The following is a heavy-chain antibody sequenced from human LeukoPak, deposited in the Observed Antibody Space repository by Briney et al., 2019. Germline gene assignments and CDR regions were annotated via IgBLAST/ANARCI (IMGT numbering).Heavy chain of an antibody. J-gene: IGHJ6*02. CDR3: ARTYYDFWSGPNNYGMDV. Sequence: GGSLRLSCAVSGFTSSSYWMSWVRQAPGKGLEWVANIKQDGSEKYYVDSVKGRFTISRDNAENSLHLQMNSLRVEDTAVYFCARTYYDFWSGPNNYGMDVWGQGTTVTVSS. V-gene: IGHV3-7*01. D-gene: IGHD3-3*01. CDR1: GFTSSSYW. CDR2: IKQDGSEK.